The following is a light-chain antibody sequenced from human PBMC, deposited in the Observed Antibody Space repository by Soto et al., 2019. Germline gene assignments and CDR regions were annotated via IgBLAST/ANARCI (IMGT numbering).Light chain of an antibody. J-gene: IGKJ4*01. CDR3: QQYGSSPLT. Sequence: EIALTQSPGTLSLSPGARATLSCRASQSVRSTYLAWYQQKPGQAPRLLIYGASGRATGIPPRFSGSGSGTDGTVTISRLERVDVAVYYGQQYGSSPLTFGGGSKVEIK. CDR1: QSVRSTY. CDR2: GAS. V-gene: IGKV3-20*01.